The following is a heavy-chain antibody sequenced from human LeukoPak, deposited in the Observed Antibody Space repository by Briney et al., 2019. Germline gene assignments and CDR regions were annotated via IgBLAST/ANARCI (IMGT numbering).Heavy chain of an antibody. V-gene: IGHV3-23*01. CDR2: ISGSGGST. Sequence: GGSLRPSCAASGFTFSSYAMSWVRQAPGKGLEWVSAISGSGGSTYSADSVKGRFTISRDNSKNTLYLQMNSLRAEDTAVYYCATYSSSWYEGSRWFDPWGQGTLVTVSS. D-gene: IGHD6-13*01. CDR3: ATYSSSWYEGSRWFDP. CDR1: GFTFSSYA. J-gene: IGHJ5*02.